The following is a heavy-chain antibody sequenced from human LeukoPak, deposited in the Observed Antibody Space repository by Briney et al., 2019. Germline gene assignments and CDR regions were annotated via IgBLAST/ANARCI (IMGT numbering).Heavy chain of an antibody. CDR1: GFTFSIYA. V-gene: IGHV3-23*01. CDR2: ISGIGTNT. J-gene: IGHJ4*02. CDR3: AKDTQNREFDY. Sequence: GGSLRLSCAASGFTFSIYAMSWVRQAPGKGLEWVSAISGIGTNTFYADSVKGRFTISRDNSKNTLYLQMNSLRAEDTAMYSCAKDTQNREFDYWGQGTLVTVSS. D-gene: IGHD1-14*01.